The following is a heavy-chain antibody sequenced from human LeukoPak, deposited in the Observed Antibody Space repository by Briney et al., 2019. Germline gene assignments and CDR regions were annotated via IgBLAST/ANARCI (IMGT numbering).Heavy chain of an antibody. Sequence: GGSLRLSCAASGFTFSSYSMNWVRQAPGKELEWVSSISSSSSYIYYADSVKGRFTISRDNAKNPLYLQMNSLRAEDTAVYYCARDRIPQQQLVIGDAFDIWGQGTMVTVSS. D-gene: IGHD6-13*01. J-gene: IGHJ3*02. CDR3: ARDRIPQQQLVIGDAFDI. CDR1: GFTFSSYS. V-gene: IGHV3-21*01. CDR2: ISSSSSYI.